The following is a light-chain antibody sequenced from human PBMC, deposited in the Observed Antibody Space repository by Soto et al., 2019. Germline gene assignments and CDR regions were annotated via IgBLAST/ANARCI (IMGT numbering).Light chain of an antibody. CDR1: SSNIGTNS. J-gene: IGLJ2*01. CDR3: ATWDDSLNGTV. Sequence: QSVLTQPPSTSGTPGQRVTISCSGSSSNIGTNSVNWYQQLPGTAPKLLIYNSNQRPSGVPDRFSGSKSGTSASLAISGLQSEDEADYYCATWDDSLNGTVFGGGTKLT. CDR2: NSN. V-gene: IGLV1-44*01.